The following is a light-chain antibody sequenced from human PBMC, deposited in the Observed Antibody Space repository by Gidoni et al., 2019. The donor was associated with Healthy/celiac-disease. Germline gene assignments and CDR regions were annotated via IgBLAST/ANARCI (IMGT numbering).Light chain of an antibody. Sequence: IQMTQSPSSLSASVGDRVTITCQASQDISNYLNWYQQKPGKAPQLLLYDASNLETGVPSRFSGSGSGTDFTFTISSLQPEDIATYYCQQYDNLPITFGQGTRLEIK. V-gene: IGKV1-33*01. J-gene: IGKJ5*01. CDR2: DAS. CDR1: QDISNY. CDR3: QQYDNLPIT.